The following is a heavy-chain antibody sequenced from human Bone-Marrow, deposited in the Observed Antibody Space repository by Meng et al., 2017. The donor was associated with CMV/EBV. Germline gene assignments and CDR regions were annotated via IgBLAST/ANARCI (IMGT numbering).Heavy chain of an antibody. Sequence: QISLKDAGPAALKPEQTLTLTCTFSGFSLSISGVGVGWIRQPTGKALEWLALIYCDDDKRYSPSLKSRLTITKDTSKNQVVLTMTNMDPVDTATYYCAHRRGSSKVFDYWGQGTLVTVSS. D-gene: IGHD6-6*01. J-gene: IGHJ4*02. CDR3: AHRRGSSKVFDY. V-gene: IGHV2-5*02. CDR2: IYCDDDK. CDR1: GFSLSISGVG.